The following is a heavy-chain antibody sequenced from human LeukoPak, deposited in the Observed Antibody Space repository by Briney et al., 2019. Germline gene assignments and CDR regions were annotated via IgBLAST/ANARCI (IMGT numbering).Heavy chain of an antibody. J-gene: IGHJ6*02. CDR1: GFTFSSYA. CDR3: AKAVGVAATYPTSYFYYGMDV. CDR2: ISDRDGST. V-gene: IGHV3-23*01. D-gene: IGHD2-15*01. Sequence: PGGSLRLSCAASGFTFSSYAMSWVRQAPGKGLEWVSSISDRDGSTYYVGAVKGRFTISRDNSKNTLYLQMNSLRGEDTAVYFCAKAVGVAATYPTSYFYYGMDVWGQGTTVTVSS.